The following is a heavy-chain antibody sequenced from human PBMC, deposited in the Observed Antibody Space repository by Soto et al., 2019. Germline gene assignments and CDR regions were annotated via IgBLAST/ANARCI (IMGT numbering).Heavy chain of an antibody. CDR1: GYTFTSYW. J-gene: IGHJ4*02. D-gene: IGHD5-12*01. V-gene: IGHV5-51*01. Sequence: ESLKISCKGSGYTFTSYWIGWVRQMPGKGLEWMGIIYPGDSDTRYSPSFQGQVTISADKSISTAYLQWSSLEAADTAMYYCARGVNGPLRPYNFDWWGQGNLVTVSS. CDR3: ARGVNGPLRPYNFDW. CDR2: IYPGDSDT.